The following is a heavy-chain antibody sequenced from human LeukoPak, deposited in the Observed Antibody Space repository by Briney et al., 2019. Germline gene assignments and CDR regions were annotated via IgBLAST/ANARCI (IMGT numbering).Heavy chain of an antibody. CDR1: GGSISSYD. J-gene: IGHJ4*02. D-gene: IGHD6-19*01. Sequence: SETLSLTCTVSGGSISSYDWSWIRQPPGKGLEWVGYIYYGGSTNYNPSLKSRVTISVDTSKNQFSLKLSSVTAADTAVYYCAKSTSGWSFDYWGQGTLVTVSS. CDR2: IYYGGST. V-gene: IGHV4-59*08. CDR3: AKSTSGWSFDY.